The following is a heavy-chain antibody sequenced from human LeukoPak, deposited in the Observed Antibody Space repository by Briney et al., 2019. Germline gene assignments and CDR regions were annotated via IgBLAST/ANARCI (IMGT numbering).Heavy chain of an antibody. CDR1: GGSVSSGSYY. V-gene: IGHV4-61*01. CDR3: ARDAAYGDHPFDY. J-gene: IGHJ4*02. D-gene: IGHD4-17*01. Sequence: SETLSLTCTVSGGSVSSGSYYWSWIRQPPGKGLEWIGYIYYSGSTNYNPSLKSRVTISVDTSKNQFSLKLSSVTAADTAVYYCARDAAYGDHPFDYWGQGTLVTVSS. CDR2: IYYSGST.